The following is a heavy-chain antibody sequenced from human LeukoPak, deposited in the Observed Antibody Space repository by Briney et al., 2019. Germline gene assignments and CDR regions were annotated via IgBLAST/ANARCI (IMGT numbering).Heavy chain of an antibody. CDR2: IHYTGST. CDR3: AREGLGTAMEY. V-gene: IGHV4-31*03. D-gene: IGHD2-21*02. Sequence: SETLSLTCTVSGASISSGTYYWSWIRQHPGKGPEWIGYIHYTGSTYYNPSLESRVTMSVYRSENQFSLNLSAVSAADTAVYYCAREGLGTAMEYWGQGKLVFVSS. CDR1: GASISSGTYY. J-gene: IGHJ4*02.